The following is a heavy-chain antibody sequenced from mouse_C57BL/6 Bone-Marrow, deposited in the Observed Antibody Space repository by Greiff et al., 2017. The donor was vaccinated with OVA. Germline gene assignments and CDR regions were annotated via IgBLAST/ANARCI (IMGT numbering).Heavy chain of an antibody. J-gene: IGHJ3*01. CDR3: ARAYDGYYGFAY. Sequence: QVQLQQPGAELVMPGASVKLSCKASGYTFTSYWMHWVKQRPGQGLEWIGEIDPSDSYTNYNQKFKGKSTLTVDKSSSTAYMQLSSLTSEDSAVCYCARAYDGYYGFAYWGQGTLVTVSA. CDR2: IDPSDSYT. D-gene: IGHD2-3*01. CDR1: GYTFTSYW. V-gene: IGHV1-69*01.